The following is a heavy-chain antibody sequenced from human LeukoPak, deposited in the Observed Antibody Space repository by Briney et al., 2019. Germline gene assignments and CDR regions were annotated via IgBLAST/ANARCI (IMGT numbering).Heavy chain of an antibody. CDR3: ARDKPIVGATTYYYYGMDV. V-gene: IGHV6-1*01. CDR1: GDSVSSNSAA. Sequence: SQTLSLTCAISGDSVSSNSAAWNWIRLSPSRGLEWLGRTYYRSKWYNDYAVSVKSRITINPDTSKNQFSLQLNSVTPEDTAVYYCARDKPIVGATTYYYYGMDVWGQGTTVTVSS. J-gene: IGHJ6*02. D-gene: IGHD1-26*01. CDR2: TYYRSKWYN.